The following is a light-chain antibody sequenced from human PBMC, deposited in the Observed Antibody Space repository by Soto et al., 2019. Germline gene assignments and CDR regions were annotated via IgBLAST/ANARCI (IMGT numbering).Light chain of an antibody. CDR1: SSDVGGYNY. Sequence: QSVLTQPASVSGSPGQSITISCTGTSSDVGGYNYVSWYQQHPGKAPKLMIYDVSNRPSGVSNRFSGSKSGNTASLTISGLQAEDEADYYCSSYTSSSTGVFGTGTKLTDL. V-gene: IGLV2-14*01. J-gene: IGLJ1*01. CDR2: DVS. CDR3: SSYTSSSTGV.